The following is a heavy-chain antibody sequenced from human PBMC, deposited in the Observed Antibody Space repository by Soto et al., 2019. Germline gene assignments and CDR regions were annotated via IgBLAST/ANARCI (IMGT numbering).Heavy chain of an antibody. CDR2: IYNRGRV. J-gene: IGHJ6*03. CDR1: GHSTSDYY. CDR3: ARARVDILREVVKYNMDF. Sequence: SETRSLTCDVSGHSTSDYYLSWIRQSPGKRLAWRGYIYNRGRVNPNPPLQSRATISMDTCKNQLSLNLMSVTEADTAVYYCARARVDILREVVKYNMDFWGPGATVTGSS. D-gene: IGHD3-10*01. V-gene: IGHV4-34*11.